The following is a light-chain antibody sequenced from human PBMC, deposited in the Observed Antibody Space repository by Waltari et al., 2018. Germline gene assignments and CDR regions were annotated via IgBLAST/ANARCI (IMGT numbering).Light chain of an antibody. CDR3: QQRRNWLYT. V-gene: IGKV3-11*01. Sequence: EIVLTQSPATLSLSPGERATPSCRASQSVSSYLAWYQQKPGQAPRLLIYDASNRATGIPARFSGSGSGTDFTLTISSLEPEDFAVYYCQQRRNWLYTFGQGTKLEIK. CDR1: QSVSSY. J-gene: IGKJ2*01. CDR2: DAS.